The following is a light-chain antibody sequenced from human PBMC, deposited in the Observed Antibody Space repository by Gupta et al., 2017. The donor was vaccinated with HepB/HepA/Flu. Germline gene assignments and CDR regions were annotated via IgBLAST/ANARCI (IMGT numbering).Light chain of an antibody. J-gene: IGKJ4*01. V-gene: IGKV1-39*01. CDR3: QQSYSTHALT. CDR2: AAS. CDR1: QSISSY. Sequence: DIQITQSPSPLSASVGDRVTITCRASQSISSYLKWYQQKPGKAPKLLIYAASSLQSGVPSRFSGSGSETDFTLTISSLQPADFATYYCQQSYSTHALTFGGGSKVEIK.